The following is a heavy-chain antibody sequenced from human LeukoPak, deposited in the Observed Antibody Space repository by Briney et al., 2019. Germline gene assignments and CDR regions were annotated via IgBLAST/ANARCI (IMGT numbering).Heavy chain of an antibody. CDR1: GGSISSYY. CDR3: ARGASAYYYAMDV. V-gene: IGHV4-59*01. J-gene: IGHJ6*02. Sequence: PSETLSLTCTVSGGSISSYYWNWIRQPPGKGLEWIGYIYDSGSNNYNPSLQSRVTISLDTSKNQFSLKLSSVTAADTAVYYCARGASAYYYAMDVWGQGTTVTVFS. CDR2: IYDSGSN.